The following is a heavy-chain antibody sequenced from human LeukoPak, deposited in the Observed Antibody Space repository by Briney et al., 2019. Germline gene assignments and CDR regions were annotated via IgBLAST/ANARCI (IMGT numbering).Heavy chain of an antibody. D-gene: IGHD3-16*02. CDR2: IRYDGGNK. Sequence: GGSLRLSCAASGFSFSSYGMYWVRQAPGKGLEWVAFIRYDGGNKYYADSVKGRFTISRDNAKNSLYLQMNSLRAEDTAVYYCARDLLGYNYHYMDVWGKGTTVTVSS. CDR3: ARDLLGYNYHYMDV. CDR1: GFSFSSYG. V-gene: IGHV3-30*02. J-gene: IGHJ6*03.